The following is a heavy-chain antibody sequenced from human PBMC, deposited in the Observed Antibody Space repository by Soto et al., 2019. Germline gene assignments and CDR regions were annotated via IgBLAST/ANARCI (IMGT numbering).Heavy chain of an antibody. J-gene: IGHJ4*02. D-gene: IGHD3-10*01. CDR2: INLSGST. V-gene: IGHV4-34*01. CDR3: ARGRNYYGSGSWNY. Sequence: QRWAPGRLRPSETWSLTSAVFGGSSSGNSWTWIRQPPGKGREGIGEINLSGSTNYNPSLKSRVTISVDTSKNQFSLKLSSVTAADTAVYYCARGRNYYGSGSWNYWGQGTLVTVSS. CDR1: GGSSSGNS.